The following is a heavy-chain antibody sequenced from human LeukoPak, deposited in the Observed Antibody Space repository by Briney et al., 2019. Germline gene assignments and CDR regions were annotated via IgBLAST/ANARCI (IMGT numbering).Heavy chain of an antibody. V-gene: IGHV1-18*01. CDR1: GYTFTSYG. CDR2: ISAYNGNT. Sequence: ASVKVSCKASGYTFTSYGISWVRQAPGQGLEWMGWISAYNGNTNYAQKLQGRVTTTTDTSTSTAYMELRSLRCDDTAVYYCARDVTYYYDSSGYHRYTDYWGQGTLVTVSS. CDR3: ARDVTYYYDSSGYHRYTDY. D-gene: IGHD3-22*01. J-gene: IGHJ4*02.